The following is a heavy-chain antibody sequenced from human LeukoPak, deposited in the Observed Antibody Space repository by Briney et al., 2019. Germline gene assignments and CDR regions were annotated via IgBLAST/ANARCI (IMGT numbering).Heavy chain of an antibody. CDR1: GFTFSDYY. Sequence: GGSLRLSCAASGFTFSDYYMSWMRQAPGKGLEWVSYISSSGSTIYYADSVKGRFTISRDNAKNSLYLQMNSLRAEATAVYYFARDPGSGWPTNWFDPRGQGTLVTLSS. CDR2: ISSSGSTI. J-gene: IGHJ5*02. CDR3: ARDPGSGWPTNWFDP. V-gene: IGHV3-11*01. D-gene: IGHD6-19*01.